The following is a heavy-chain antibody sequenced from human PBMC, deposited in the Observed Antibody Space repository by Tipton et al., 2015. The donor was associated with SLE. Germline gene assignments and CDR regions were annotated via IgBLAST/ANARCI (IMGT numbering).Heavy chain of an antibody. D-gene: IGHD4-17*01. CDR1: GGSFSGYY. CDR2: INHSRST. J-gene: IGHJ3*02. V-gene: IGHV4-34*01. CDR3: ARGLNTVTWLFHIDAFDI. Sequence: LRLSCAVYGGSFSGYYWSWIRQPPGKGLEWIGEINHSRSTNYNPSLKSRVTISVDTSKNQFSLKLSSVTAADTAVYYCARGLNTVTWLFHIDAFDIWGQGTMVTVSS.